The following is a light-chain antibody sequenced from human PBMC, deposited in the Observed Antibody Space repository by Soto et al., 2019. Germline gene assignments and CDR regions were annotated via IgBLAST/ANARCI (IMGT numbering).Light chain of an antibody. CDR1: SSDVGGYNY. J-gene: IGLJ2*01. V-gene: IGLV2-14*01. CDR3: SSYTNRRTII. Sequence: QSVLTQPASVSGSPGQSITISCTGTSSDVGGYNYVSWYQQHPGKAPKLMVYDVTKRPSGVSYRFSGSKSGNTASLTISGLQDEAEADYYCSSYTNRRTIIFGGGTKLTVL. CDR2: DVT.